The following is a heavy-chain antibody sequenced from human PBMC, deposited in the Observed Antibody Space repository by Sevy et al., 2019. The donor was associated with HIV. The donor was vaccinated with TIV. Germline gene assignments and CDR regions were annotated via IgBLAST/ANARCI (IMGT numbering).Heavy chain of an antibody. J-gene: IGHJ4*02. CDR3: TTDPMSWGMITFGGVIDLGIDY. Sequence: GGSLRLSCAASGFTFSNAWMSWVRQAPGKGLEWVGRIKSKTDGGTTDYAEPVKGRFTISRDDSKNTLYLQMNSLKTGGTAVYYCTTDPMSWGMITFGGVIDLGIDYWGQGPLVTVSS. CDR2: IKSKTDGGTT. D-gene: IGHD3-16*02. CDR1: GFTFSNAW. V-gene: IGHV3-15*01.